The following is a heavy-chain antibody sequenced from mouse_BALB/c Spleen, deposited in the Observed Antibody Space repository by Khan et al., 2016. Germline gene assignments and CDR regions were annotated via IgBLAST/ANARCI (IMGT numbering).Heavy chain of an antibody. J-gene: IGHJ3*01. CDR2: INPGSGST. D-gene: IGHD1-1*01. Sequence: QVQLQQSGADLVRPGTSVKVSCKASGYAFTNVLIDWIKQRPGQGLDWIGVINPGSGSTNYNEKFKGKATLTADKSSGTAYMQLSSLTSDDSAVYFCASQYGSSYVGFAYWGQGTLVTVSA. CDR1: GYAFTNVL. V-gene: IGHV1-54*01. CDR3: ASQYGSSYVGFAY.